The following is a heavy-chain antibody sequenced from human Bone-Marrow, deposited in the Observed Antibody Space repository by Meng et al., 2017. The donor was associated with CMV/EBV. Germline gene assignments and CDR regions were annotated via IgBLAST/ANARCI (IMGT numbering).Heavy chain of an antibody. CDR2: ISYSGNT. CDR1: GDSVSSGSYQ. D-gene: IGHD3-16*01. Sequence: SETLSLTCTVSGDSVSSGSYQWSWIRQPPGTELEWIGYISYSGNTIYNPSLKSRVTISVDTSKNQFSLKLSSVTAADTAVYYCARDGGWGKGAFDIWGHGTMVT. V-gene: IGHV4-61*01. J-gene: IGHJ3*02. CDR3: ARDGGWGKGAFDI.